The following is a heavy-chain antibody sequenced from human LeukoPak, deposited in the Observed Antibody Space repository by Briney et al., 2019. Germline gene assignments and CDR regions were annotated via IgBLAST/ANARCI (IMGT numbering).Heavy chain of an antibody. Sequence: HAGGSLRLSCAGSGFTTGFTFSDYGIHWVRQAPGKGLEGVAVIGNDGGAKYYADSVRGRFTISRDNIENTVSLQMNSLSSDDPAVYFCAKEEAWGVNAFDSWGQGNLVTVSS. CDR3: AKEEAWGVNAFDS. CDR1: GFTTGFTFSDYG. V-gene: IGHV3-30*18. D-gene: IGHD3-10*01. CDR2: IGNDGGAK. J-gene: IGHJ4*02.